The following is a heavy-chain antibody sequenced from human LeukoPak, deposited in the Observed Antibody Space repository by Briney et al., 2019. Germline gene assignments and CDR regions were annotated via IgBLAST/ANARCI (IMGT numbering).Heavy chain of an antibody. D-gene: IGHD3-10*01. Sequence: GESQKISCQGSGYSFTNYWIGWVRQMSGKGLEWMGIIYPGDSDTRYSPSFQGQVTISADKSINTLYLQWISLKASDTAMYYCAASTYGSGSYVGFDSWGQGTLLTVSS. V-gene: IGHV5-51*01. J-gene: IGHJ4*02. CDR2: IYPGDSDT. CDR1: GYSFTNYW. CDR3: AASTYGSGSYVGFDS.